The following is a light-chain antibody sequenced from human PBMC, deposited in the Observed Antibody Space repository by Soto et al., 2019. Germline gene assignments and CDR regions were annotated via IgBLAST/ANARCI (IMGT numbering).Light chain of an antibody. CDR1: QGISSY. Sequence: AIRMTQSPSSLSASTGDRVTITCRASQGISSYLAWYQQKPGKAPKLLIYAASTLQSGVPSRFSRGGSGTDFTLTISCLQSGGFATYYCQQYYSYLFTFGPGTKVDIK. CDR3: QQYYSYLFT. CDR2: AAS. J-gene: IGKJ3*01. V-gene: IGKV1-8*01.